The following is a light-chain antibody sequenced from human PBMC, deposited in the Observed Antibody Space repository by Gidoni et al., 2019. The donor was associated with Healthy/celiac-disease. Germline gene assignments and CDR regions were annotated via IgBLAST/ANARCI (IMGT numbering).Light chain of an antibody. CDR3: QQYGSSPT. CDR1: QSVSSSY. CDR2: GAA. V-gene: IGKV3-20*01. J-gene: IGKJ1*01. Sequence: EIVLTQSPGTLSLSPGERATLSCRASQSVSSSYLAWYQQKPGQAPRLLTYGAASGATGIPDRSSGSGAGTDFTLTISRQEPEDYAVYYCQQYGSSPTFGRGTKVEIK.